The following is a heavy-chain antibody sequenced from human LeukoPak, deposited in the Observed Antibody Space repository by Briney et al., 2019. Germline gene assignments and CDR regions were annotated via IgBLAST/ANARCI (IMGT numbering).Heavy chain of an antibody. CDR1: GYTFTSNY. Sequence: ASVKVSCKASGYTFTSNYMHWVRQAPGQGLEWMGIINPSGGSTSYAQKFQGRVTMTRDTSTSTVYMELSSLRSEDTAVYYCARDPGDIVVVVAAQSYGMDVWGQGTTVTVSS. CDR3: ARDPGDIVVVVAAQSYGMDV. CDR2: INPSGGST. D-gene: IGHD2-15*01. J-gene: IGHJ6*02. V-gene: IGHV1-46*01.